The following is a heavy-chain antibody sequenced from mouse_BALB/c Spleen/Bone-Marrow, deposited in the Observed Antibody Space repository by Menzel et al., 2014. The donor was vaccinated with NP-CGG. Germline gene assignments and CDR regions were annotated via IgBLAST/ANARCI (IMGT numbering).Heavy chain of an antibody. CDR2: INPGSGST. V-gene: IGHV1-54*01. Sequence: QVQLQQPGAELVRPETSVKVSCKASGYAFTDYLMEWLKQRPGQGLEWIGVINPGSGSTNYNEKFKDKATLTADKSSSTAYMQLSSLTSDDSAVYFCARYDGYFDYWGQGTILTVSS. J-gene: IGHJ2*01. D-gene: IGHD2-3*01. CDR3: ARYDGYFDY. CDR1: GYAFTDYL.